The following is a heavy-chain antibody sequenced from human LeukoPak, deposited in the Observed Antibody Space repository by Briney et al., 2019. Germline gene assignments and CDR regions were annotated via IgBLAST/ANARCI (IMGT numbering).Heavy chain of an antibody. CDR3: ARDSAYYDILTGYYTQEDAFDI. Sequence: GRSLRLSCAASGFTFSSYGMHWVRQAPGKGLEWVAVIWYDGSNKYYADSVKGRFTISRDNSKNTLYLQMNSLRAEDTAVYYCARDSAYYDILTGYYTQEDAFDIWGQGTMVTVSS. J-gene: IGHJ3*02. CDR1: GFTFSSYG. V-gene: IGHV3-33*01. D-gene: IGHD3-9*01. CDR2: IWYDGSNK.